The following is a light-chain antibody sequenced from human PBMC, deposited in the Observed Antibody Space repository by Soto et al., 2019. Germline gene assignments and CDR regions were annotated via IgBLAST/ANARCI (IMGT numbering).Light chain of an antibody. Sequence: QSALTQPRSVSGSPGQSVTISCTGTSSDVGGYNYVSWYQQHPGKAPKLMIYDVSKRPSGVPDRFSGSKSGNTASLTISGLKSEDEADYYCCSYAGSYTFVVFGGGTKVTVL. V-gene: IGLV2-11*01. J-gene: IGLJ2*01. CDR1: SSDVGGYNY. CDR2: DVS. CDR3: CSYAGSYTFVV.